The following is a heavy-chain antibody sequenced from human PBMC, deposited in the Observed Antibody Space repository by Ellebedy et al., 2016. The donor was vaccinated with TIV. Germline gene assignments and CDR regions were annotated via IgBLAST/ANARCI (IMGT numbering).Heavy chain of an antibody. CDR3: AKGRGGGSDTSAPRYYFDY. Sequence: GESLKISCAASGFTFISYAMSWVRQAPGKGLEWVSTISHTGSRTYYANSVEGRFIISRDNSKRTLYLQMNSLRAEDTAVYYCAKGRGGGSDTSAPRYYFDYWGLGTLVTVSS. V-gene: IGHV3-23*01. CDR1: GFTFISYA. D-gene: IGHD3-22*01. CDR2: ISHTGSRT. J-gene: IGHJ4*02.